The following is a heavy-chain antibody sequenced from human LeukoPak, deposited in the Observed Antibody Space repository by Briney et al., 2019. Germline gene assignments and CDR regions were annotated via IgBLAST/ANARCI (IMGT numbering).Heavy chain of an antibody. CDR2: IKQDGSEK. Sequence: GGSLRLSCAASGFTFSSYWMSWVRQAPGKGLEWVANIKQDGSEKYYVDSVKGRFTTSRDNAKNSLYLQMNSLRAEDTAVYYCARDLPPRGYSGYDYYYWGQGTLVTVSS. J-gene: IGHJ4*02. D-gene: IGHD5-12*01. V-gene: IGHV3-7*05. CDR1: GFTFSSYW. CDR3: ARDLPPRGYSGYDYYY.